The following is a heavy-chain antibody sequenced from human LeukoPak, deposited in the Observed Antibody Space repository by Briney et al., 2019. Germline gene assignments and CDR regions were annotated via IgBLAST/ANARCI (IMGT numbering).Heavy chain of an antibody. Sequence: SQTLSVTRTVSGWFLRCGGFYGMWMRQHPGKALEGVGYIYYSGSTYYNPSLKSRVTTSVDTSKNQFSLKLSSVTAADTAVYYCARVYCSSTSCYTPHWFVPWGQGTLVTVSS. V-gene: IGHV4-31*03. J-gene: IGHJ5*02. D-gene: IGHD2-2*02. CDR1: GWFLRCGGFY. CDR3: ARVYCSSTSCYTPHWFVP. CDR2: IYYSGST.